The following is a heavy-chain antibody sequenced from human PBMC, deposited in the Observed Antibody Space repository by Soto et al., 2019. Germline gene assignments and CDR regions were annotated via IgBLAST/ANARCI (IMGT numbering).Heavy chain of an antibody. J-gene: IGHJ4*02. CDR2: IYHSGST. CDR3: AREVPYYCSSTSCYGH. V-gene: IGHV4-38-2*02. Sequence: SETLSLTCAVPGYSISSGYYWGWIRQPPGKGLEWIGSIYHSGSTYYNPSLKSRVTISVDTSKNQFSLKLSSVTAADTAVYYCAREVPYYCSSTSCYGHWGQGTLVTVSS. CDR1: GYSISSGYY. D-gene: IGHD2-2*01.